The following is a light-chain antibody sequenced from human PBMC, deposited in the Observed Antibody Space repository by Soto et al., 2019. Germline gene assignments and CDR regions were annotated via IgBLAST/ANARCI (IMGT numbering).Light chain of an antibody. Sequence: DVVMTQSPLSLPVTLGQPASISCRSNQSLVHSDGIAYFSWFKQRXGRSPRXLIYKVSNRDSGVPARFRGSGSGTDFALKISRVEAEDVGVYYCMQGTHWPITFGQGTRLEIK. CDR2: KVS. CDR1: QSLVHSDGIAY. J-gene: IGKJ5*01. V-gene: IGKV2-30*02. CDR3: MQGTHWPIT.